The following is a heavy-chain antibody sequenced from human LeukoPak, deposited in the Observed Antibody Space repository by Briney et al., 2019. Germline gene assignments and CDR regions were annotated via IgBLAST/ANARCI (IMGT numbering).Heavy chain of an antibody. CDR2: IYYSGST. J-gene: IGHJ4*02. CDR1: GGSISSYY. V-gene: IGHV4-59*01. Sequence: SETLSLTCTVSGGSISSYYWSWIRQPPGEGLEWIGYIYYSGSTNYNPSLKSRVTISVDTSKNQFSLKLSSVTAADTAVYYCARQWDSSGWDFDYWGQGTLVTVSS. CDR3: ARQWDSSGWDFDY. D-gene: IGHD6-19*01.